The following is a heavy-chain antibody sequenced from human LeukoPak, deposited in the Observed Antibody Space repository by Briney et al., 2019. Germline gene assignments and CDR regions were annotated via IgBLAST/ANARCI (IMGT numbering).Heavy chain of an antibody. Sequence: GGSLRLSCAASGFTFSSYSMNWVRQAPGKGLEWVSAITGSGASTNYADSVKGRFTISRDNSKNTIYLQMNSLRAEDTAIYYCAKRSSTSSGFFDFWGRGTLVTVSS. CDR2: ITGSGAST. D-gene: IGHD3-22*01. CDR1: GFTFSSYS. CDR3: AKRSSTSSGFFDF. J-gene: IGHJ4*02. V-gene: IGHV3-23*01.